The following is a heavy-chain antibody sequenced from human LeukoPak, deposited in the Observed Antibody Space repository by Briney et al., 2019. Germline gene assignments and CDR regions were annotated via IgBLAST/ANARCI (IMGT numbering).Heavy chain of an antibody. J-gene: IGHJ3*02. Sequence: SETLSLTCTVSGGSISSSSYYWGWIRQPPGKGLEWIGSIYYSGSTNYNPPLKSRVTISVDTSKNQFSLKLSSVTAADTAVYYCARHGAAAYYDSSGYLYEPHDAFDIWGQGTMVTVSS. D-gene: IGHD3-22*01. CDR3: ARHGAAAYYDSSGYLYEPHDAFDI. CDR1: GGSISSSSYY. V-gene: IGHV4-39*01. CDR2: IYYSGST.